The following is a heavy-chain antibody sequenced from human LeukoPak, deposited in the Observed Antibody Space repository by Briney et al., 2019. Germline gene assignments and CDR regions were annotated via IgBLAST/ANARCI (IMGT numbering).Heavy chain of an antibody. CDR2: INQDGSEK. Sequence: GGSLRLSCVVSGFAFSSYGMTWGRQAPGKGLEWVANINQDGSEKNYVDSVKGRFTISGDFAKNPLYLQMNSLRAEDTAVYYCATDWKAGYNDCYYMDAWGKGTTVTVSS. J-gene: IGHJ6*03. D-gene: IGHD6-19*01. CDR3: ATDWKAGYNDCYYMDA. CDR1: GFAFSSYG. V-gene: IGHV3-7*01.